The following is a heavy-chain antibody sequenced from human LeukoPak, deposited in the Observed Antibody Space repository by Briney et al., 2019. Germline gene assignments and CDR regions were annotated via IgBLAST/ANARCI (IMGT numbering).Heavy chain of an antibody. V-gene: IGHV4-59*01. CDR3: ARGSTVRDY. D-gene: IGHD4-17*01. CDR1: GGSISSYY. Sequence: PSETLSLTCTVSGGSISSYYWSWIRQPPGKGLEWIGYIYYSGSTNYNPSLKSRVTISVDTSKNQFSLKLSSVTAADTAVYYCARGSTVRDYWGQGTLVTVSS. CDR2: IYYSGST. J-gene: IGHJ4*02.